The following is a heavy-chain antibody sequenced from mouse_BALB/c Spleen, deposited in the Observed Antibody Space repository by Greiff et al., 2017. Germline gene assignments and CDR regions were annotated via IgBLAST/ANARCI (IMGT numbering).Heavy chain of an antibody. J-gene: IGHJ4*01. CDR3: ARQLGRFRGAMDY. Sequence: DVKLVESGGGLVQPGGSLKLSCAASGFTFSSYTMSWVRQTPEKRLEWVAYISNGGGSTYYPDTVKGRFTISRDNAKNTLYLQMSSLKSEDTAMYYCARQLGRFRGAMDYWGQGTSVTVSS. CDR2: ISNGGGST. CDR1: GFTFSSYT. D-gene: IGHD3-1*01. V-gene: IGHV5-12-2*01.